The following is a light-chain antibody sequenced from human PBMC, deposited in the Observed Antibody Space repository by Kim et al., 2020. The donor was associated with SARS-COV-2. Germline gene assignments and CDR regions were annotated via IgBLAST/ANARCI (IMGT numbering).Light chain of an antibody. CDR1: TGAVPSAYY. Sequence: GGKVTLTCASSTGAVPSAYYPSWFQQKPGQAPRALIYGTSNKHTWTPARFSGSRFGGKAALTLSGVQPEDEADYYCLLYYGGALWVFGGGTQLTVL. V-gene: IGLV7-43*01. CDR2: GTS. J-gene: IGLJ3*02. CDR3: LLYYGGALWV.